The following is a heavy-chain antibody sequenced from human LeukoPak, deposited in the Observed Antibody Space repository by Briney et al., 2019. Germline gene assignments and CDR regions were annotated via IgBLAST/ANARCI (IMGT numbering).Heavy chain of an antibody. CDR1: GYTFSSYA. CDR3: ASQGLGEYVWGSYRYTGVDY. CDR2: VRGSGGST. J-gene: IGHJ4*02. V-gene: IGHV3-23*01. D-gene: IGHD3-16*02. Sequence: GGCLRLSCAASGYTFSSYAGSWVRKAPGKGLEWVSAVRGSGGSTYYADSVKGRFTISRDNSKNTLYLQMNSLRAEDTAVYYCASQGLGEYVWGSYRYTGVDYWGQGTLVTVSS.